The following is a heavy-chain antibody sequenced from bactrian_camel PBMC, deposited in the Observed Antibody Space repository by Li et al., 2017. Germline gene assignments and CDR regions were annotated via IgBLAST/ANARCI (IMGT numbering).Heavy chain of an antibody. CDR3: AARPGGCGTTWRQVWSYGY. CDR2: IGKGGT. D-gene: IGHD1*01. J-gene: IGHJ4*01. Sequence: HVQLVESGGGSVQTGESLRLSCVYSLYPDQRYCIAWYRQAPGKEREGVAAIGKGGTKYDDRVKGRFTVSQDFVKNTIFLRVDDLKPEDTGMYYCAARPGGCGTTWRQVWSYGYRGQGTQVTVS. V-gene: IGHV3S53*01. CDR1: LYPDQRYC.